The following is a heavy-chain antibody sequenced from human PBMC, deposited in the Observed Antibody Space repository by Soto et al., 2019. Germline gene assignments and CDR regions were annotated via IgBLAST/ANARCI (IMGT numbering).Heavy chain of an antibody. J-gene: IGHJ3*01. Sequence: QITLKESGPMLVKPTQPLTLTCTFSGFSLSSSGVSVGWIRQPPGKALEWLAHIYWDDDKGYSPSLKNRLIINKNTSKNQVILTMTDMDPVDTATFYCTHSSRYSDFDFWGQGTMVAVSS. CDR3: THSSRYSDFDF. V-gene: IGHV2-5*02. CDR1: GFSLSSSGVS. CDR2: IYWDDDK. D-gene: IGHD2-15*01.